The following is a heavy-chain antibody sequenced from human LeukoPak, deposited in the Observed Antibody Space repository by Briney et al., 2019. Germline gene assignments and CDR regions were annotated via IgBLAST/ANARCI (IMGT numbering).Heavy chain of an antibody. V-gene: IGHV3-30*02. CDR2: IWYDGSNK. CDR1: GFTFSSYG. J-gene: IGHJ4*02. Sequence: GGSLRLSCAASGFTFSSYGMHWVRQAPGKGLEWVAVIWYDGSNKYYADSVKGRFSISRDNSKKTLFLQMSSLRPEDTAVYFCARPSGGSGWYYDYWGQGTLVTVSS. CDR3: ARPSGGSGWYYDY. D-gene: IGHD6-19*01.